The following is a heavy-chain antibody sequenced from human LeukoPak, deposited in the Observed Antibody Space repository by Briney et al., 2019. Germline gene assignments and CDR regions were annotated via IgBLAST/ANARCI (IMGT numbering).Heavy chain of an antibody. CDR3: AKIDFYYYMDV. J-gene: IGHJ6*03. V-gene: IGHV3-7*03. CDR1: GFTFSSYW. CDR2: IKQDGSEK. Sequence: GGSLRLSCAASGFTFSSYWMSWVRQAPGKGLEWVANIKQDGSEKYYVDSVKGRFTISRDNSKNTLYLQMNSLRAEDTAVYYCAKIDFYYYMDVWGKGTTVTISS. D-gene: IGHD2/OR15-2a*01.